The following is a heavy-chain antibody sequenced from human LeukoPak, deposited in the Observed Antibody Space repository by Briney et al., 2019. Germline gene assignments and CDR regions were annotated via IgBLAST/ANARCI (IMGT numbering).Heavy chain of an antibody. V-gene: IGHV3-9*01. Sequence: GGSLRLSCAASGFTFDDYAMHWVRQAPGKGLEWVSGISWNSGSIGYADSVKGRFTISRDNAKNSLYLQMNSLRAEDTALYYCAKSESGPYYYYSMDVWGQGTTVTVSS. CDR3: AKSESGPYYYYSMDV. CDR1: GFTFDDYA. D-gene: IGHD3-10*01. J-gene: IGHJ6*02. CDR2: ISWNSGSI.